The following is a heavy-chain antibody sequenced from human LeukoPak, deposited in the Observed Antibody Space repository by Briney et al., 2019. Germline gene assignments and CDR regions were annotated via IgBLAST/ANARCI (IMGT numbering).Heavy chain of an antibody. CDR2: IYENGGTT. D-gene: IGHD2-21*01. V-gene: IGHV3-23*01. Sequence: GGSLRLSCVGSGFTFRSHAMSWVRQAPEKGLEFVSGIYENGGTTYYADSVKGRFSISRDNSKNTLYLQMDSLRGEDTAVYYCAKDFRIGYSAHFDYWGQGALITVSS. CDR3: AKDFRIGYSAHFDY. CDR1: GFTFRSHA. J-gene: IGHJ4*02.